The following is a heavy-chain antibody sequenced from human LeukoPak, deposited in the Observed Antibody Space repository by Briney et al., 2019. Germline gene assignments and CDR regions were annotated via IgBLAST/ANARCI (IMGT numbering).Heavy chain of an antibody. Sequence: SETLSLTCTVSGGFISSYYWSWIRQPPGKGLEWIGYIYYSGSTNYNPSLKSRVTISVDTSKNQFSLKLSSVTAADTAVYYCARERYCSGGSCLDGFGYWGQGTLVTVSS. CDR3: ARERYCSGGSCLDGFGY. CDR2: IYYSGST. V-gene: IGHV4-59*01. D-gene: IGHD2-15*01. J-gene: IGHJ4*02. CDR1: GGFISSYY.